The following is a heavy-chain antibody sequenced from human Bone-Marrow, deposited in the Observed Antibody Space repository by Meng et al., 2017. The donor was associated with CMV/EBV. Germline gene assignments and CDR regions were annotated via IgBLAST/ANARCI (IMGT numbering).Heavy chain of an antibody. CDR1: GFTFSSYW. D-gene: IGHD3-3*01. CDR3: ARIWSGYYGAYYFDY. J-gene: IGHJ4*02. V-gene: IGHV3-7*01. CDR2: IKQDGSEK. Sequence: GSLRLSCAASGFTFSSYWMSWVRQAPGKGLEWVANIKQDGSEKYYVDSVKGRFTISRDNAKNSLYLQMNSLRAEDTAVYYCARIWSGYYGAYYFDYWGQGTLVTVSS.